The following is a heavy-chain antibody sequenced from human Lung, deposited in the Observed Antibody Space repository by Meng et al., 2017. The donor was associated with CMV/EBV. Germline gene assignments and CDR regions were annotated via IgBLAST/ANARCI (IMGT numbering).Heavy chain of an antibody. J-gene: IGHJ3*01. D-gene: IGHD3-22*01. CDR2: INPDGGTT. CDR1: GYTFITYY. Sequence: ASVKVSCKASGYTFITYYIHWVRQAPGQGLEWMGRINPDGGTTTYSQKFQGGVTLTSDTSTNTVYMELSRLRYEDTAVYYCARDLVGYDAFDVWGQGTMVXVSS. V-gene: IGHV1-46*01. CDR3: ARDLVGYDAFDV.